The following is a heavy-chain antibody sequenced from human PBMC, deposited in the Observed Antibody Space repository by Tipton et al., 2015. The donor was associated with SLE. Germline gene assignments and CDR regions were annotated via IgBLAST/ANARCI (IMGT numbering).Heavy chain of an antibody. J-gene: IGHJ6*02. CDR1: GGSISSRSYY. D-gene: IGHD5-18*01. CDR3: GREGYSVGLGGMDV. Sequence: GLVKPSETLSLTCTVSGGSISSRSYYWSWIRQPPGKGLEWIGYISNSGRTNYNPSLKSRITISVDTSKNQLSLKMTSVTAADTAVYYCGREGYSVGLGGMDVLGQGTTVTVSS. CDR2: ISNSGRT. V-gene: IGHV4-61*01.